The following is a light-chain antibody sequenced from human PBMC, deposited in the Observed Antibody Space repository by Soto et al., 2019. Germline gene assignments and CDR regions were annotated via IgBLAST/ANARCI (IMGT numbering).Light chain of an antibody. V-gene: IGKV3-20*01. J-gene: IGKJ2*02. CDR3: NQYSTTQCT. CDR1: QIVSRSY. CDR2: DTS. Sequence: EVVLTQSPGTLSLSPGERATLSCRASQIVSRSYLAWYQHQPGQAPRLLIYDTSTRATGIPVRFNGSGSGTAVTLTISRLEPEDVAIYYCNQYSTTQCTFGQGNKVEIK.